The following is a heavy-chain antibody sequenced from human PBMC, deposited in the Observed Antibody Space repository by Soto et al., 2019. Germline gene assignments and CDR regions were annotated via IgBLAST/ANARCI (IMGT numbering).Heavy chain of an antibody. CDR2: INHSGST. CDR1: GGSFSGYY. D-gene: IGHD2-2*02. J-gene: IGHJ6*02. V-gene: IGHV4-34*01. CDR3: ARPLGYCSSTSCYTGYYAMDV. Sequence: PSETLSLTCAVYGGSFSGYYWSWIRQPPGKGLEWIGEINHSGSTNYNPSLKSRVTISVDTSKNQFSLKLSSVTAADTAVYYCARPLGYCSSTSCYTGYYAMDVWGQGTTVTVSS.